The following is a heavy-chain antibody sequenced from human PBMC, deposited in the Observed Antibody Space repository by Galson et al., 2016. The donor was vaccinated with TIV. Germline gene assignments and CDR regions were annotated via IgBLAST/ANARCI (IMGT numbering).Heavy chain of an antibody. CDR1: GYIFTNCH. CDR3: ASDYRIMSTTTLDL. J-gene: IGHJ4*01. CDR2: MNPDSGTT. D-gene: IGHD2-2*01. V-gene: IGHV1-46*01. Sequence: SVQVSCKASGYIFTNCHLHCWRQPTGQGLVWMGTMNPDSGTTTYAPKFQGRITMTRDTSTSTSYMEVRSLLSADTAVYYCASDYRIMSTTTLDLWGQGTQVTVSS.